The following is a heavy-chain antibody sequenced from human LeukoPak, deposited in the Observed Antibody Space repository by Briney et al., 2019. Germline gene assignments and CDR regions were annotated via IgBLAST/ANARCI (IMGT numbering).Heavy chain of an antibody. V-gene: IGHV3-30*02. J-gene: IGHJ4*02. D-gene: IGHD6-13*01. Sequence: GGSLRLSCAASGFTFSSYGMHWVRQAPGKGLEWVAFIRYDGSNKYYADSVEGRFTISRDNAKNSLYLQMNSLRAEDTAVYYCARDRMSSSWYCDYWGQGTLVTVSS. CDR3: ARDRMSSSWYCDY. CDR2: IRYDGSNK. CDR1: GFTFSSYG.